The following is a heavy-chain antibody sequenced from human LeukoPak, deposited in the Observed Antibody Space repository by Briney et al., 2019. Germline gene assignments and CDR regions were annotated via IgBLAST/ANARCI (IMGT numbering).Heavy chain of an antibody. V-gene: IGHV4-34*01. D-gene: IGHD2-8*01. CDR2: INHSGST. CDR3: ARGYCTNGVCYPTYYYYGMDV. J-gene: IGHJ6*02. CDR1: GGSFSGYY. Sequence: SETLSLTCAVYGGSFSGYYWSWIRQPPGKGLEWIGEINHSGSTNYNPSLKSRVTISVDTSKNQFSLKLSSVTAADTAVYYCARGYCTNGVCYPTYYYYGMDVWGQGTTATVSS.